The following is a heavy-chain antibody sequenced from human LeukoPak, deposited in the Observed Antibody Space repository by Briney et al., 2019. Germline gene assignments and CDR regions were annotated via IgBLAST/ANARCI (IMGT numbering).Heavy chain of an antibody. D-gene: IGHD1-26*01. Sequence: HPGGSLRLSCAASGFTFSSYGMHWVRQAPGKGLEWVAVISYDGSNKYYADSVKGRFTISRDNSKNTLYLQMNSLRAEDTAVCYCARDRSYPNWFDPWGQGTLVTVSS. CDR1: GFTFSSYG. J-gene: IGHJ5*02. CDR2: ISYDGSNK. CDR3: ARDRSYPNWFDP. V-gene: IGHV3-30*03.